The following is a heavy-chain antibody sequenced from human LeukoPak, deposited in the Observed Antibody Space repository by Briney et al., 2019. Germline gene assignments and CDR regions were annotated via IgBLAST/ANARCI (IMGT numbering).Heavy chain of an antibody. Sequence: GGSLRLSCAASGFTLSNAWMNWVRQAPGKGLEWVGLIKSKTNGETRDYAAPVKGRFTISRDNAKNSLYLQMNSLRAEDTAVYYCARDRRIVVVPAAMYGSVAGTEYYFDYWGQGTLVTVSS. CDR2: IKSKTNGETR. J-gene: IGHJ4*02. CDR3: ARDRRIVVVPAAMYGSVAGTEYYFDY. V-gene: IGHV3-15*01. CDR1: GFTLSNAW. D-gene: IGHD2-2*01.